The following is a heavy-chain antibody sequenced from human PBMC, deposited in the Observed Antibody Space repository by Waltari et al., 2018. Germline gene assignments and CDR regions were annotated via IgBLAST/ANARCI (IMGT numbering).Heavy chain of an antibody. CDR1: GFTFSSYG. V-gene: IGHV3-30*02. CDR3: AIVGATSLDAFDI. D-gene: IGHD1-26*01. CDR2: IRYDGSNK. J-gene: IGHJ3*02. Sequence: QVQLVESGGGVVQPGGSLRLSCAASGFTFSSYGMHWVRQAPGKGLEWVAFIRYDGSNKYYADSVKGRFTISRDNSKNTLYLQMNSLRAEDTAVYYCAIVGATSLDAFDIWGQGTMVTVSS.